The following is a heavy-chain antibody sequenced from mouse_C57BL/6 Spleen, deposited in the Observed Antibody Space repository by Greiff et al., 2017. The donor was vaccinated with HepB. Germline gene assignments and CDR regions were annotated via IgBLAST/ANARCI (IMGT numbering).Heavy chain of an antibody. Sequence: DVKLVESGGGLVKPGGSLKLSCAASGFTFSDYGMHWVRQAPEKGLEWVAYISSGSSTIYYADTVKGRFTISRDNAKNTLFLQMTSLRSEDTAMYYCARIYYDAMDYWGQGTSVTVSS. V-gene: IGHV5-17*01. CDR1: GFTFSDYG. J-gene: IGHJ4*01. CDR2: ISSGSSTI. D-gene: IGHD2-1*01. CDR3: ARIYYDAMDY.